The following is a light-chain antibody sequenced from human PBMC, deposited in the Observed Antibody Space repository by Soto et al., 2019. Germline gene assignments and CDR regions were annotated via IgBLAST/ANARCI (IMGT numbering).Light chain of an antibody. CDR2: DAS. J-gene: IGKJ4*01. Sequence: EVVLTQSPATLSLSPGEKATLSCRASQDINTYLGWYQQKPGQPPRLLIYDASNRASGIPARFSGSGSGTDFILTSNSLEPEDFAIYYCQHRYNWPFTFGAGTKVEIK. CDR1: QDINTY. CDR3: QHRYNWPFT. V-gene: IGKV3-11*01.